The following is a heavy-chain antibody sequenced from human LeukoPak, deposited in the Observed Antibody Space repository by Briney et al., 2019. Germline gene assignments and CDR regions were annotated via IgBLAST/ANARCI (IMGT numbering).Heavy chain of an antibody. D-gene: IGHD3-22*01. Sequence: PSETLSLXCTVSGGSISSADYYWSWIRQPPGKGLEWIGYIYYSGNTYYNPSLKSRVTISVDRSKNRFSLKQSSVTAADTAVYYCARATITMAVGVPADAFDIWGQGTMVTVSS. CDR1: GGSISSADYY. J-gene: IGHJ3*02. V-gene: IGHV4-30-4*08. CDR2: IYYSGNT. CDR3: ARATITMAVGVPADAFDI.